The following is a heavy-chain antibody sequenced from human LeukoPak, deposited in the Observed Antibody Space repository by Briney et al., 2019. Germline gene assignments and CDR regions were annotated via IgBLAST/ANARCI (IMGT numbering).Heavy chain of an antibody. CDR1: GFTFSSYS. Sequence: GGSLRLSCPASGFTFSSYSMNCVRQAPGKGLEWVSSISTRSSYIYYADSVKGRFTISRDNARNSLSLQMNSLTAEDTAVYYCAARDSYGSGSYPIDYWGQGTLVTVSS. V-gene: IGHV3-21*01. CDR2: ISTRSSYI. D-gene: IGHD3-10*01. CDR3: AARDSYGSGSYPIDY. J-gene: IGHJ4*02.